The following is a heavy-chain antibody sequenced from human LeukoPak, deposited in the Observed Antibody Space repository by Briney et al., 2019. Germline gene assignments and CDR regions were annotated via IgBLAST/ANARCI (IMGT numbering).Heavy chain of an antibody. V-gene: IGHV4-39*01. D-gene: IGHD1-26*01. CDR3: ARQAAAGYYDSFDY. CDR1: GGSISGSIYY. CDR2: SYHSGST. Sequence: PSETLSLTCTVSGGSISGSIYYWGWIRQSPGKGLEWIVTSYHSGSTYYNPSLTSRVTISVDTSKNQFSLRLSSVTAAATAVYYCARQAAAGYYDSFDYWGQGTLVTVSS. J-gene: IGHJ4*02.